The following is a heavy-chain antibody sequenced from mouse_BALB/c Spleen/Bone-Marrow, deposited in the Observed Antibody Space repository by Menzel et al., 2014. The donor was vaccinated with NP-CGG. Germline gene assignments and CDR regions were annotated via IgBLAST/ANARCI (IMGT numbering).Heavy chain of an antibody. CDR3: ARENPCGNYFDY. V-gene: IGHV5-6-3*01. CDR1: GFTFSSYG. D-gene: IGHD1-1*02. CDR2: INSDGGVT. J-gene: IGHJ2*01. Sequence: EVQLQESGGGLVQPGGSLKLSCAASGFTFSSYGMSWVRQTPDKRLELVATINSDGGVTYYPDSVKGRFTISRDNAKNTLYLQMSSLKSEDTAMYYCARENPCGNYFDYWGQGTTLTVSS.